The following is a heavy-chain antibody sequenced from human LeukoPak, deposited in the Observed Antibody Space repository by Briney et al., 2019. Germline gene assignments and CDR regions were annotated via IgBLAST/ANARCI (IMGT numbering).Heavy chain of an antibody. Sequence: GGSLRLSCAASGFTFSSYAMSWVRQAPGKGLEWVSAISGSGGSTYYADSVKGRFTISRANSKNTLYLQMNSLRAEDTAVYYCAKEHRVLLWFRGPFDIWGQGTMVTVSS. CDR2: ISGSGGST. CDR1: GFTFSSYA. V-gene: IGHV3-23*01. J-gene: IGHJ3*02. CDR3: AKEHRVLLWFRGPFDI. D-gene: IGHD3-10*01.